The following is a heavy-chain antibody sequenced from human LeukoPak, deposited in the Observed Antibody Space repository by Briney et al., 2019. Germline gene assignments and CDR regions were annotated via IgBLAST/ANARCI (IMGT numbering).Heavy chain of an antibody. D-gene: IGHD6-19*01. CDR3: VREGRDSSGWYVGY. J-gene: IGHJ4*02. CDR1: GYTFTGYY. Sequence: ASVKVSCKASGYTFTGYYIHWVRQAPGQGLEWMGWTNPNSGGTKYAQKFQGRVTMTRDTSISTAYMELSSLRSDDTAVYYCVREGRDSSGWYVGYWGQGTLVTVPS. CDR2: TNPNSGGT. V-gene: IGHV1-2*02.